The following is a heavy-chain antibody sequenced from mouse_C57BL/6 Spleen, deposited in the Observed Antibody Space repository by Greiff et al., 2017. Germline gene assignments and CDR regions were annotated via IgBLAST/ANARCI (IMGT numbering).Heavy chain of an antibody. CDR2: IDPSDSYT. V-gene: IGHV1-59*01. CDR3: ARNVDRYYGSTWFAY. Sequence: QVHVKQPGAELVRPGTSVKLSCKASGYTFTSYWMHWVKQRPGQGLEWIGVIDPSDSYTNYNQKFKGKATLTVDTSSSTAYMQLSSLTSEDSAVYYCARNVDRYYGSTWFAYWGQGTLVTVSA. D-gene: IGHD1-1*01. J-gene: IGHJ3*01. CDR1: GYTFTSYW.